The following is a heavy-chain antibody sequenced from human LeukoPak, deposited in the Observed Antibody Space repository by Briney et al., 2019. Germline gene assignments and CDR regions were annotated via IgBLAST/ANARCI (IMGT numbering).Heavy chain of an antibody. V-gene: IGHV3-11*04. D-gene: IGHD3-10*02. Sequence: PGGSLRLSCAASGFTFSDDYMSWIRQPPGEGLEWVSDISGTSRTKYYADSVKGRVTISRDNAKNSLYLQMNSLRAADTAVYYCADLGITMIGGVWGKGTTVTISS. CDR1: GFTFSDDY. J-gene: IGHJ6*04. CDR3: ADLGITMIGGV. CDR2: ISGTSRTK.